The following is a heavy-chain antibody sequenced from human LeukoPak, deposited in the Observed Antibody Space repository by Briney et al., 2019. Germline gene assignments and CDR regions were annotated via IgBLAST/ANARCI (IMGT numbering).Heavy chain of an antibody. CDR1: GFNFNNYW. Sequence: PGGSLRLSCAASGFNFNNYWMTWVRQAPGKGLEWVGNIKEDGSVRNHVDSMKGRFTISRDNAKNVLYLQMNDLRAEDTAVYYCARDTRYFDYWGHGYMVTVSS. CDR3: ARDTRYFDY. V-gene: IGHV3-7*01. J-gene: IGHJ4*01. CDR2: IKEDGSVR.